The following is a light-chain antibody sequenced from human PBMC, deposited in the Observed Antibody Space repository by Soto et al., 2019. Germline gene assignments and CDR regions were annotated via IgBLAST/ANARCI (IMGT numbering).Light chain of an antibody. CDR2: GAS. CDR3: QHYGSSPST. J-gene: IGKJ5*01. Sequence: EIVLTQSPGTLSLSPGERATLSCRASQSVRSNFLAWYQQKPGQAPRLLIYGASRRATGIPDRFSGSGSATDFTLTISRLESEAVALYYCQHYGSSPSTFGQGTRLEIK. V-gene: IGKV3-20*01. CDR1: QSVRSNF.